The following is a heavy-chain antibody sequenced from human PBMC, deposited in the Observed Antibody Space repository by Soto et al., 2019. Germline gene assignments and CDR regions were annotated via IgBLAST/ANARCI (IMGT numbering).Heavy chain of an antibody. V-gene: IGHV4-28*03. CDR1: GFSISSGSL. CDR3: ARVPGP. J-gene: IGHJ5*02. D-gene: IGHD3-10*01. Sequence: SETLSLTCAVSGFSISSGSLWGWIRQSPGKGLEWIGYIYYTGTTYYSPSLKSRVTMSVDRSKNQFSLKLSSVTAADTAVYYCARVPGPWGQGTLVTVSS. CDR2: IYYTGTT.